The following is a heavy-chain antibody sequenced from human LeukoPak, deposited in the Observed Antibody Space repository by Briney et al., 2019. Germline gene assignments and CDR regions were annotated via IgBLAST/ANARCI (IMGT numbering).Heavy chain of an antibody. Sequence: ASVKVSCKASGYTFTSYGISWVRQAPGQGLEWMGWISAYNGNTNYAQKLQGRVTMTTDTSTSTAYMELRSLRSDDTAVYYCAGGGEKWVGEAGFSRFEYWGQGTLVTVPS. D-gene: IGHD3-10*01. CDR2: ISAYNGNT. V-gene: IGHV1-18*04. CDR3: AGGGEKWVGEAGFSRFEY. CDR1: GYTFTSYG. J-gene: IGHJ4*02.